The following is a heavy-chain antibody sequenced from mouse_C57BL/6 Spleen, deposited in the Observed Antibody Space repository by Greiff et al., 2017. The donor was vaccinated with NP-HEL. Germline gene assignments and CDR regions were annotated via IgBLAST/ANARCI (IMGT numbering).Heavy chain of an antibody. CDR2: IYPGDGDT. J-gene: IGHJ4*01. CDR1: GYAFSSSW. Sequence: QVHVKQSGPELVKPGASVKISCKASGYAFSSSWMNWVKQRPGKGLEWIGRIYPGDGDTNYNGKFKGKATLTADKSSSTAYMQLSSLTSEDSAVYFCATITTRAMDYWGQGTSVTVSS. D-gene: IGHD1-1*01. V-gene: IGHV1-82*01. CDR3: ATITTRAMDY.